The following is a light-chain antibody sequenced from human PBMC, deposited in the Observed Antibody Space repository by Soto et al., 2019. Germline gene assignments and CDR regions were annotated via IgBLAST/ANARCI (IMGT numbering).Light chain of an antibody. CDR3: SSYTTSNTQV. CDR1: SSDVGTYNY. Sequence: QSALTQPASVSGSPGQSITISCTGTSSDVGTYNYVSWYQHRPGKAPKLMIYDVSYRPSGVSNRFSGSKSANTASLTISGLQAEDEADYYCSSYTTSNTQVFGGGTMLTVL. J-gene: IGLJ3*02. V-gene: IGLV2-14*01. CDR2: DVS.